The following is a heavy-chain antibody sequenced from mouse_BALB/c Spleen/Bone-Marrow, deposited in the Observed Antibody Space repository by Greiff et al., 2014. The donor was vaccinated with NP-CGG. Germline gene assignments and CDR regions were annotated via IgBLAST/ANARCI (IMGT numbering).Heavy chain of an antibody. CDR3: ARGYRYDEDYFDF. CDR2: IGYSGST. D-gene: IGHD2-14*01. CDR1: GYSITSDYA. V-gene: IGHV3-2*02. J-gene: IGHJ2*01. Sequence: EVKLVESGPGLVKPSQSLSLTCTVTGYSITSDYAWNWIRQFPGNKLEWMAYIGYSGSTAYNPSLISRISITRDTSKNQFFLQLNSVTTEDTATYYCARGYRYDEDYFDFWGQGTTLTVSS.